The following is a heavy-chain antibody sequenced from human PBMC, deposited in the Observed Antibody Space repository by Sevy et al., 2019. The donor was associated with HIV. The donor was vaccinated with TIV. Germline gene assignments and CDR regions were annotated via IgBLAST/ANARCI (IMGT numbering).Heavy chain of an antibody. Sequence: SQTLSLTCAISGDSVSSNSAAWNWIRQSPSRGLEWLGRTYYRSKWYNNYAVSVKSRITINPDTSKNQFSLQLNSVTPEETAVYYCARASRVAATLYYYDGMDVWGQGTTVTVSS. V-gene: IGHV6-1*01. CDR3: ARASRVAATLYYYDGMDV. D-gene: IGHD6-19*01. CDR2: TYYRSKWYN. J-gene: IGHJ6*02. CDR1: GDSVSSNSAA.